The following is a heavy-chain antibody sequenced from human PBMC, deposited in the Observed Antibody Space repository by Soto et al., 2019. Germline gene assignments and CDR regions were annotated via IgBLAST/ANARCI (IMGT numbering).Heavy chain of an antibody. V-gene: IGHV3-30*03. CDR2: ISYDGSNK. CDR3: AILATVGREWDY. CDR1: GFTFSSNG. Sequence: PGGSLRLSCAASGFTFSSNGMHWVRQAPGKGLEWVAVISYDGSNKYYADSVKGRFTISRDNSKNTLYLQMNSLRAEDTAVYYCAILATVGREWDYWGQGTLVTVSS. D-gene: IGHD6-13*01. J-gene: IGHJ4*02.